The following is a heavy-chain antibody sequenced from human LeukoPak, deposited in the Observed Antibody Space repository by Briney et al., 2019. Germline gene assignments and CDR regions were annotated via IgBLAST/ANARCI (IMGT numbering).Heavy chain of an antibody. V-gene: IGHV1-2*02. CDR2: INHNSGGT. D-gene: IGHD2/OR15-2a*01. J-gene: IGHJ5*02. CDR3: AVGRLSIAVNWFDP. CDR1: GYTLTGYY. Sequence: ASVKVSCKSSGYTLTGYYMHWMRQAPGQGLEWLGWINHNSGGTNYAQKFQGRVTMTRDTSISTAYMELSRVRSDDTAVYYCAVGRLSIAVNWFDPWGQGTLVTVSS.